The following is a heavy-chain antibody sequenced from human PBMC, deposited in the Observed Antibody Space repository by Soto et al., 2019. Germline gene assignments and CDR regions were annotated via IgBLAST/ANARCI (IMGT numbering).Heavy chain of an antibody. D-gene: IGHD1-26*01. V-gene: IGHV4-39*01. CDR2: IYYSGST. J-gene: IGHJ5*02. CDR1: GGSISSSSYY. Sequence: SETLSLTCTVSGGSISSSSYYWGWIRQPPGKGLEWIGSIYYSGSTYYNPSLKGRVTISVDTSKNQFSLKLSSVTAADTAVYYCARTWSYGGNADWFDPWGQGTLVTVSS. CDR3: ARTWSYGGNADWFDP.